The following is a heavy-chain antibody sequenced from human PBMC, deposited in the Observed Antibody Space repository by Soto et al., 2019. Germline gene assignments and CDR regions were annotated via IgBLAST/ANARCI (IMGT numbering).Heavy chain of an antibody. V-gene: IGHV3-23*01. D-gene: IGHD2-2*01. CDR3: AKASASGGYCTCPTCYSYYYYMDV. Sequence: SGGSLGLSCAASGFTFADYAMIWVRQAPGKGLEWVSSISISGGATYYADSVKGRFTISRDDSKSTLFLQMNSLRADDTAVYYCAKASASGGYCTCPTCYSYYYYMDVWGSRTTVTVSS. CDR2: ISISGGAT. J-gene: IGHJ6*03. CDR1: GFTFADYA.